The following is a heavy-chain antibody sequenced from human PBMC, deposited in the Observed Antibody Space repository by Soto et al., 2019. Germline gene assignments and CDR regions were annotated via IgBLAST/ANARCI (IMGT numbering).Heavy chain of an antibody. J-gene: IGHJ4*02. Sequence: PGGSLRLSCAASGFTFSSYAMHWVRQAPGKGLEWVAVISYDGSNKYYADSVKGRFTISRDNSKNTLYLQMNSLRAEDTAVYYCASDQIEGYCSSTSCYLEGLDYWGQGTLVTVSS. CDR1: GFTFSSYA. CDR3: ASDQIEGYCSSTSCYLEGLDY. D-gene: IGHD2-2*01. V-gene: IGHV3-30-3*01. CDR2: ISYDGSNK.